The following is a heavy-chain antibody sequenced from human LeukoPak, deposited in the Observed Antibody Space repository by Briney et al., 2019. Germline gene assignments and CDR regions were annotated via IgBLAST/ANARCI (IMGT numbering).Heavy chain of an antibody. CDR1: GYTFTSYG. D-gene: IGHD2-15*01. V-gene: IGHV1-18*01. CDR3: ARVVYCSGGSCFSNWFDP. Sequence: ASVKVSCKASGYTFTSYGISWVRQAPGQGLEWMGWISAYNGNTNYAQKLQGRVTMTTDTSTSTAYMEPRSLRSDDTAVYYCARVVYCSGGSCFSNWFDPWGQGTLVTVSS. CDR2: ISAYNGNT. J-gene: IGHJ5*02.